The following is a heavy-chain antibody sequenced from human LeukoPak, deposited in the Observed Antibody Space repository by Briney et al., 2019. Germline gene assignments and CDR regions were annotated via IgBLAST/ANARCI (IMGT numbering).Heavy chain of an antibody. D-gene: IGHD1-26*01. CDR3: TRESGSYHGNDY. CDR1: GYIFTGYY. J-gene: IGHJ4*02. V-gene: IGHV1-2*06. Sequence: EASVKVSCKTSGYIFTGYYMYWVRQAPGQGLEWMGQINPNSGGANYAQKLQGRVTITGDTSISTAYMELSSLRSDDTAVYYCTRESGSYHGNDYWGQGTLVTVSS. CDR2: INPNSGGA.